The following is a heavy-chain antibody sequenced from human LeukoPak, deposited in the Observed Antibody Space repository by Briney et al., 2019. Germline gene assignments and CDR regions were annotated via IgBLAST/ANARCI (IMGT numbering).Heavy chain of an antibody. CDR1: GYTFTGYY. J-gene: IGHJ4*02. Sequence: VASVKVSCKASGYTFTGYYMHWVRQAPGQGLEWMGWINPNSGGTNYAQKFQGRVTMTRDTSISTAYMELSRLRSDDTAVYYCAREVVQYDSSGWATKTFDYWGQGTLVTVSS. CDR3: AREVVQYDSSGWATKTFDY. CDR2: INPNSGGT. D-gene: IGHD3-22*01. V-gene: IGHV1-2*02.